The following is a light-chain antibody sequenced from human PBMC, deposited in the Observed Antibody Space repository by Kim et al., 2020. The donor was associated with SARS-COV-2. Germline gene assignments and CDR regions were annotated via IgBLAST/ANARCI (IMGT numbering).Light chain of an antibody. V-gene: IGLV6-57*03. CDR3: QSYDSSNHVV. Sequence: TVTISCTLSSGSIASNYVQWYQQRPGSAPTTVIYEDNQRPSGVPDRFSGSIDSSSNSASLTISGLKTEDEADYYCQSYDSSNHVVFGGGTQLTVL. CDR2: EDN. CDR1: SGSIASNY. J-gene: IGLJ2*01.